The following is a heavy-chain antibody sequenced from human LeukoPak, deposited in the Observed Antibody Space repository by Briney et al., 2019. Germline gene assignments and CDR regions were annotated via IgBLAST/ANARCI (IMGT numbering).Heavy chain of an antibody. CDR2: IYYSGST. CDR1: GGSISSGGYY. Sequence: SQTLSLTCAVSGGSISSGGYYWSWIRQHPGKGLEWIGYIYYSGSTYYNPSLKSRVTISVDTSKNQFSLKVSSVTAADTAVYYCARVVRGYSYGPFDYWGQGTLVTVSS. CDR3: ARVVRGYSYGPFDY. V-gene: IGHV4-31*11. J-gene: IGHJ4*02. D-gene: IGHD5-18*01.